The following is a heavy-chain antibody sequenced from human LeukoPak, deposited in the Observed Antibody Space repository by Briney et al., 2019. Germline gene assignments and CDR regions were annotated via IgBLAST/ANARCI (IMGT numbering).Heavy chain of an antibody. D-gene: IGHD6-19*01. CDR3: ARVKGSSGLFDY. Sequence: PSETLFLTCTVSGGSISSYYWSWIRQPPGKGLEWIGYIYYSGSTNYNPSLKSRVTISVDTSKNQFSLKLSSVTAADTAVYYCARVKGSSGLFDYWGQGTLVTVSS. J-gene: IGHJ4*02. CDR1: GGSISSYY. V-gene: IGHV4-59*01. CDR2: IYYSGST.